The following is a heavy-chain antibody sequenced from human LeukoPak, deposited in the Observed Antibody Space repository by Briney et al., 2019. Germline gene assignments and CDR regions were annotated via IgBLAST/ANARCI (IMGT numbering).Heavy chain of an antibody. J-gene: IGHJ3*02. V-gene: IGHV4-59*01. CDR1: GASISSYY. Sequence: SETLSLTCTVSGASISSYYWSWIRQPPGKGLEWIGYIHYSGSTHYNPSLKSRVTISVDTSKNQFSLKLSSVTAADTAVYYCARATYYYDSSGYYGDAFDIWGQGTMVTVSS. D-gene: IGHD3-22*01. CDR2: IHYSGST. CDR3: ARATYYYDSSGYYGDAFDI.